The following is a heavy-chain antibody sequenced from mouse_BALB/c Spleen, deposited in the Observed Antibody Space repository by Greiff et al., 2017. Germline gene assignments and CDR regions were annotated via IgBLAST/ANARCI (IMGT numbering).Heavy chain of an antibody. J-gene: IGHJ4*01. CDR3: ARRQLREGAMDY. Sequence: EVQLVESGGGLVQPGGSLKLSCAASGFTFSSYTMSWVRQTPEKRLEWVAYISNGGGSTYYPDTVKGRFTISRDNAKNTLYLQMSSLKSEDTAMYYCARRQLREGAMDYWGQGTSVTVSS. CDR2: ISNGGGST. CDR1: GFTFSSYT. D-gene: IGHD1-1*01. V-gene: IGHV5-12-2*01.